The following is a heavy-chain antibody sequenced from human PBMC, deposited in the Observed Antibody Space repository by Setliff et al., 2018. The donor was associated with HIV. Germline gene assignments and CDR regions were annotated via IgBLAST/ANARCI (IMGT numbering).Heavy chain of an antibody. Sequence: SVKVSCKASGGTFTSYAFNWVRQAPGQRLEWMGEIMPIFGVTKYAQKFQGRLSISTGESTRTAYMELTSLTSEGTAVYFCATRLSGYTSYYFDQWGQGTLVTVSS. CDR3: ATRLSGYTSYYFDQ. V-gene: IGHV1-69*05. CDR2: IMPIFGVT. J-gene: IGHJ4*02. CDR1: GGTFTSYA. D-gene: IGHD5-12*01.